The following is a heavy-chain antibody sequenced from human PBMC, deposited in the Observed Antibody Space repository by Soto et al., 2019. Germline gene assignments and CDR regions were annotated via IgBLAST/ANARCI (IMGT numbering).Heavy chain of an antibody. V-gene: IGHV3-23*01. Sequence: EVQLLESGGGLVQPEGSLRLSCAASGFTFSTCAMTWIRQAPGKGLECVSVISGSGGSTYYADSVKGRFTISRDNSKNTLYLQMNSLRAEDTAVYYCAKGRYYDSGSEDWFDPWGQGTLVTVSS. CDR2: ISGSGGST. CDR3: AKGRYYDSGSEDWFDP. J-gene: IGHJ5*02. CDR1: GFTFSTCA. D-gene: IGHD3-10*01.